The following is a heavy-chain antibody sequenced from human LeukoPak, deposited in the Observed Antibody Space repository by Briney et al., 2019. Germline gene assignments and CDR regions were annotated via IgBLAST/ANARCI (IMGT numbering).Heavy chain of an antibody. CDR3: AREGTGKVEGFDY. Sequence: GGSLRLSCAASGFTFSSYAMHWVRQAPGKGLEWVAVISYDGSNKYYADSVKGRFTISRDNSKNTLYLQMNSLRAEDTAVYYCAREGTGKVEGFDYWGQGTLVTVSS. CDR1: GFTFSSYA. D-gene: IGHD1-1*01. CDR2: ISYDGSNK. J-gene: IGHJ4*02. V-gene: IGHV3-30-3*01.